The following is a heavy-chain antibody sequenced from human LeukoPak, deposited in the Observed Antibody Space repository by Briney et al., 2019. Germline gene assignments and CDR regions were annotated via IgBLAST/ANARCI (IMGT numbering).Heavy chain of an antibody. CDR2: IYSNGST. CDR1: GGSINNFY. D-gene: IGHD2-15*01. J-gene: IGHJ4*02. Sequence: PSETLSLTCTVSGGSINNFYWSWIRQPPGKSLEWIGYIYSNGSTNYNPSLKSRVTMSVDTSKNQFSLRLTSVTAADTAVYYCARTPPLGHCIGCGCYGIDYWGQGTLVTVSS. CDR3: ARTPPLGHCIGCGCYGIDY. V-gene: IGHV4-59*01.